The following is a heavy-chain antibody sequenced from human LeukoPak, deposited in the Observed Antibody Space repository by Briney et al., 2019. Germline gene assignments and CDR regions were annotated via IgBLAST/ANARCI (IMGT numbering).Heavy chain of an antibody. D-gene: IGHD1-26*01. CDR3: ARGGSYYQY. J-gene: IGHJ4*02. Sequence: GESLKISCQGSGYSFTTYWIAWVRQMPGKGLEWMGIIYPGDSDTKCSPSFQGQVTISADKSINTAYLQWSSLKASDTAMYYCARGGSYYQYWGQGTLVTVSS. CDR2: IYPGDSDT. V-gene: IGHV5-51*01. CDR1: GYSFTTYW.